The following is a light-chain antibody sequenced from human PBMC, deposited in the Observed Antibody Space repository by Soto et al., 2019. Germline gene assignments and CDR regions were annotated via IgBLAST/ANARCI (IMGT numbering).Light chain of an antibody. Sequence: SYELTQPPSVSVAPGQTARLTCGGNNIGSKSVHWYQQKPGQAPVLVVYDDSDRPSGIPERFSGSNSGNTATLTISRVEAGDEADYYCQVWDSSSDLWVFGGGTKVTVL. V-gene: IGLV3-21*02. CDR1: NIGSKS. J-gene: IGLJ3*02. CDR3: QVWDSSSDLWV. CDR2: DDS.